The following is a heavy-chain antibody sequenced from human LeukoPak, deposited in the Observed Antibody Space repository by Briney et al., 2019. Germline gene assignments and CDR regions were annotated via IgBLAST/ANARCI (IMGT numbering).Heavy chain of an antibody. CDR1: GHTFTSYD. Sequence: ASVKVSCKASGHTFTSYDINWVRQATGQGLEWMGWMNPNSGNTGYAQKFQGRVTITRNTSISTAFMELSSLKSEDTAVYYCAKDGGWELLAAFDIWGQGTMVTVSS. D-gene: IGHD1-26*01. V-gene: IGHV1-8*03. CDR2: MNPNSGNT. CDR3: AKDGGWELLAAFDI. J-gene: IGHJ3*02.